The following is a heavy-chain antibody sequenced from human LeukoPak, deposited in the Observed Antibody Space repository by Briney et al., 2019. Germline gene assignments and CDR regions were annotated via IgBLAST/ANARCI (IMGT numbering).Heavy chain of an antibody. D-gene: IGHD5-18*01. CDR1: GFTFSSYA. J-gene: IGHJ4*02. CDR2: ISSNGGST. Sequence: PGGSLRLSCAASGFTFSSYAMHWVRQAPGKGLEYVSAISSNGGSTYYANSVKGRFTISRDNSKNTLYLQMGSLRAEDMAVYYCARDNSKRGYSYGPQGYWGQGTLVTVSS. V-gene: IGHV3-64*01. CDR3: ARDNSKRGYSYGPQGY.